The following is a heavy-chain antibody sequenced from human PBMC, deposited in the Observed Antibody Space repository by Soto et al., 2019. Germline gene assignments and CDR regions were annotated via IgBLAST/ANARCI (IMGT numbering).Heavy chain of an antibody. J-gene: IGHJ4*02. D-gene: IGHD3-22*01. Sequence: GGSLRLSCAASGFTFSSYAMHWVRQAPGKGLEWGAVISYDGSNKYYADSVKGRFTISRDNSKNTLYLQMNSLRAEDTAVYYCARDMMGDSSVFDYWGQGTLVTVSS. CDR2: ISYDGSNK. CDR3: ARDMMGDSSVFDY. V-gene: IGHV3-30-3*01. CDR1: GFTFSSYA.